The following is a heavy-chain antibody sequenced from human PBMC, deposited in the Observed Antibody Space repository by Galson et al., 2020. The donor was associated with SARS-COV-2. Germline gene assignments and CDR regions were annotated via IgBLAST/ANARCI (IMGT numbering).Heavy chain of an antibody. V-gene: IGHV1-69*13. CDR3: ARGGWRYCSGGSCYSRYYYYGMDV. J-gene: IGHJ6*02. Sequence: SVKVSCKASGGTFSSYAISWVRQAPGQGLEWMGEIIPIFGTANYAQKFQGRVTITADESTSTAYMELSSLRSEDTAVYYCARGGWRYCSGGSCYSRYYYYGMDVWGQGTTVTVSS. CDR1: GGTFSSYA. D-gene: IGHD2-15*01. CDR2: IIPIFGTA.